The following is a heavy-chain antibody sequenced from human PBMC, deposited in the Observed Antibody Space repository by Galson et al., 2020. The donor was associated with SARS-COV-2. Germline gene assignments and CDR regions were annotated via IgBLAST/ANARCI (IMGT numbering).Heavy chain of an antibody. CDR3: ARHFRGYCTGGACYAYDY. J-gene: IGHJ4*02. V-gene: IGHV4-59*08. CDR1: GDSIGNYY. CDR2: IYKSGLT. Sequence: SETLSLTCTVSGDSIGNYYWNWIRQPPGKGLEWIGYIYKSGLTTYNPSLKSRGTILIDTSQNQFSLKLNSVTAADTAVYYCARHFRGYCTGGACYAYDYWGQGTLVTVSS. D-gene: IGHD2-8*02.